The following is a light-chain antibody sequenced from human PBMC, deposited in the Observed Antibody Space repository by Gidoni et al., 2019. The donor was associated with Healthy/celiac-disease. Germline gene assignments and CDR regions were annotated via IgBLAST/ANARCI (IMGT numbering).Light chain of an antibody. J-gene: IGKJ2*01. CDR3: QQYYSTPQT. Sequence: DIVMTQSPDSLAVSLGERATINCKSRQSVLYSSNNKNYLAWYQQKPGQPPTLLIYWASTRESGVPDRFSGSGSGTDFTLTISSLQAEDVAVYYCQQYYSTPQTFGQGTKLEIK. V-gene: IGKV4-1*01. CDR2: WAS. CDR1: QSVLYSSNNKNY.